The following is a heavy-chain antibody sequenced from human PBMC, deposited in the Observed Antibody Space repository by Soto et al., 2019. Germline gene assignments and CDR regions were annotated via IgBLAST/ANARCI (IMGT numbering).Heavy chain of an antibody. V-gene: IGHV4-39*01. CDR1: GGSISSSSYY. J-gene: IGHJ3*01. CDR3: ATPVSSGYQAFEV. CDR2: IYSSGSA. Sequence: KPSETLSLTCIVSGGSISSSSYYWGWIRQPPGKGLEWIGSIYSSGSAYYNPSLKSRVTISVDTSKNPFSLKQTSVTAADTAVYYCATPVSSGYQAFEVWGQGTMVTVSS. D-gene: IGHD3-22*01.